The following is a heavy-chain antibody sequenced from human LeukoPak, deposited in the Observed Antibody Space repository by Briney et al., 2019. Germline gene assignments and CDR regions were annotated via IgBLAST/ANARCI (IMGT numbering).Heavy chain of an antibody. Sequence: ASVKVSCKASGYTFTSYGISWVRQAPGQGLEWMGWISAYNGNTNYAQKLQGRVTMTTDTSTSTAYMELRSLRSDDTAVYYCARDTSGGQYYDILTGYYRPGPIDYWGQGTLVTVSS. CDR2: ISAYNGNT. D-gene: IGHD3-9*01. CDR1: GYTFTSYG. CDR3: ARDTSGGQYYDILTGYYRPGPIDY. J-gene: IGHJ4*02. V-gene: IGHV1-18*01.